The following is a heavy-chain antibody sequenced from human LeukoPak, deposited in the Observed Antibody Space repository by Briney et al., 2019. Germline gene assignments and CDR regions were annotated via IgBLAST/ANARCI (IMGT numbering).Heavy chain of an antibody. D-gene: IGHD6-19*01. CDR3: ARDHPYSSGWYGRVEALDL. CDR2: ISAYNGNT. CDR1: GYTFTSYG. Sequence: ASVKVSCKASGYTFTSYGISWVRQAPGQGLEWMGWISAYNGNTYYAQKLQGRVTMTTDTSTSTAYMDLSRLRSDDTAVYYCARDHPYSSGWYGRVEALDLWGQGTTVTVSS. V-gene: IGHV1-18*01. J-gene: IGHJ3*01.